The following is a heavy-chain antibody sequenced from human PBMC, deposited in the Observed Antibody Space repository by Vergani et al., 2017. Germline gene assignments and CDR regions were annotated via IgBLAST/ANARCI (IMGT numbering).Heavy chain of an antibody. V-gene: IGHV1-18*01. CDR3: AREXGSGGILWLDAFDI. J-gene: IGHJ3*02. CDR1: GYTFTNYG. Sequence: QVHLVQSGAEVKKPGASVKVSCKASGYTFTNYGISWMRQAPGQGLERMGWISAYNDNTNYAQKVQGRVTMTTDTSTSTAYMELRSLRSDDTAVYYCAREXGSGGILWLDAFDIWGQGTMVSVSS. CDR2: ISAYNDNT. D-gene: IGHD2-21*01.